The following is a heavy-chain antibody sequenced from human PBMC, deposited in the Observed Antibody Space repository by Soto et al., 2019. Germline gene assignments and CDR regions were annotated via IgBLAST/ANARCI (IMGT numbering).Heavy chain of an antibody. V-gene: IGHV4-31*02. CDR2: IYYSGST. CDR1: GGSISSGGYY. Sequence: PSETLSLTCTVSGGSISSGGYYWSWIRQHPGKGLEWIGYIYYSGSTYYNPSLKSRVTISVDTSKNQFSLKLSSVTAADTAAYYCARGGCTNGVCYTFHFDYWGQGTLVTVSS. D-gene: IGHD2-8*01. J-gene: IGHJ4*02. CDR3: ARGGCTNGVCYTFHFDY.